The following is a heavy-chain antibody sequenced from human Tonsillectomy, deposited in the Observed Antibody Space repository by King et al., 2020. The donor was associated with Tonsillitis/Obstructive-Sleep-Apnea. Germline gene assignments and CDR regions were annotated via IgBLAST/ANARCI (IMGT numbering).Heavy chain of an antibody. V-gene: IGHV3-30*18. D-gene: IGHD2-15*01. J-gene: IGHJ4*02. Sequence: VQLVESGGGVVQPGRSLRLSCAASGFTFSSYGMHWVRQAPGKGLEWVAVISYDGSNKYYADSVKGRFTISRDNSKNTLYLQMNSLRAEDTAVYYCAKPREVVVGGSYVHWGQGTLVTVSS. CDR3: AKPREVVVGGSYVH. CDR2: ISYDGSNK. CDR1: GFTFSSYG.